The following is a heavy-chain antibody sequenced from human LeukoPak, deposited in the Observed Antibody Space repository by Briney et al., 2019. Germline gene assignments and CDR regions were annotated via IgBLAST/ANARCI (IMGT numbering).Heavy chain of an antibody. CDR3: ARMRYYYDSSGYYYLDY. Sequence: AASVKVSCKASGYTFTSYGISWVRQAPGQGLEWMGWISAYNGNTNYAQKLQGRVTMTTDTSTSTAYMELSSLRSEDTAVYYCARMRYYYDSSGYYYLDYWGQGTLVTVSS. V-gene: IGHV1-18*01. D-gene: IGHD3-22*01. CDR2: ISAYNGNT. CDR1: GYTFTSYG. J-gene: IGHJ4*02.